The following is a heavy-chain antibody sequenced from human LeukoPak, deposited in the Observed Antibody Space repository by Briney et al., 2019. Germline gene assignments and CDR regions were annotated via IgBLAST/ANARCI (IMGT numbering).Heavy chain of an antibody. CDR1: GGSISSYY. V-gene: IGHV4-59*01. J-gene: IGHJ4*02. D-gene: IGHD3-22*01. CDR2: IYYSGST. CDR3: ASEGLQLQKGRGYYYDSSGYYPR. Sequence: PSETLSLTCTVSGGSISSYYWSWIRQPPGKGLEWIGYIYYSGSTNYNPSLKSRVTISVDTSKNQFSLRLSSVTAADTAVYYCASEGLQLQKGRGYYYDSSGYYPRWGQGTLVTASS.